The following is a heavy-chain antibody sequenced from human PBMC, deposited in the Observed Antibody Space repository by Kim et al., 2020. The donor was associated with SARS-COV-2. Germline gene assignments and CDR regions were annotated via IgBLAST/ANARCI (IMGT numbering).Heavy chain of an antibody. CDR1: GGSVSSGSYY. D-gene: IGHD3-22*01. CDR2: IYYSGST. Sequence: SETLSLTCTVSGGSVSSGSYYWSWIRQPPGKGLEWIGYIYYSGSTNYNPSLKSRVTISVDTSKNQFSLKLSSVTAADTAVYYCASSPTYDSSGYDAYYYGMDVWGQGTTVTVSS. J-gene: IGHJ6*02. V-gene: IGHV4-61*01. CDR3: ASSPTYDSSGYDAYYYGMDV.